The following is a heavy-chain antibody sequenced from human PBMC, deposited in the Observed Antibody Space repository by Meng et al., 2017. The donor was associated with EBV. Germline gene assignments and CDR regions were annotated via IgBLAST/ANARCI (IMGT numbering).Heavy chain of an antibody. V-gene: IGHV1-3*01. CDR3: ARRGGVADWFDP. CDR2: INAGNGNT. CDR1: GYPFTSYA. D-gene: IGHD2-15*01. J-gene: IGHJ5*02. Sequence: AQRCQSVAEVKKPGASVKVSCKASGYPFTSYAMHWVRQAPGQRLEWMGWINAGNGNTKYSQKFQGRVTITRDTSASTAYMELSSLRSEDTAVYYCARRGGVADWFDPWGQGTLVTVSS.